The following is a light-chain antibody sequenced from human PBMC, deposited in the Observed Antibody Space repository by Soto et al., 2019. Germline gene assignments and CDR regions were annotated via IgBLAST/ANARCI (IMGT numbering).Light chain of an antibody. CDR1: QTIDTY. CDR3: QQNFNFPRT. J-gene: IGKJ1*01. CDR2: AAT. Sequence: DIQLTQSPSSLSASVGDRVTITCRASQTIDTYVNWYQHKPGTAPKVLIYAATYLQNGVPSRFSGTGSGADFTLTISSLQPEDFATYYCQQNFNFPRTFGQETKVDIK. V-gene: IGKV1-39*01.